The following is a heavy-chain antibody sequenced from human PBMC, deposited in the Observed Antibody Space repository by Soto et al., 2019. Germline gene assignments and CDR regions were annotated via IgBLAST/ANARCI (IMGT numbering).Heavy chain of an antibody. D-gene: IGHD5-18*01. V-gene: IGHV4-4*02. Sequence: QVQLQESGPGLVKPSGTLSLTCAVSGGSISSSNWWSWVRQPPGKGLEWIGEIYHSGSTNYNPSLKSRVTLSVAKSKNQCSLKLSSVTAADTAVYYCARAYSYGNRAFDYWGQGTLVTVSS. J-gene: IGHJ4*02. CDR2: IYHSGST. CDR1: GGSISSSNW. CDR3: ARAYSYGNRAFDY.